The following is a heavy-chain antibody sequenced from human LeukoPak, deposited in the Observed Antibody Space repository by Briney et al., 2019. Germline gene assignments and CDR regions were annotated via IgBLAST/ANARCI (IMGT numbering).Heavy chain of an antibody. V-gene: IGHV1-18*01. D-gene: IGHD5-12*01. CDR1: DYTFTNYG. J-gene: IGHJ4*02. CDR2: ISTYNGNT. Sequence: GASVNVSCTASDYTFTNYGITWVGQAPGQGVEWMGWISTYNGNTKYAQNLQGSVTMTTDTSTSTAYMDLRSLRSDDTAVYYCARGRGSTSRYWGQGTLVTVSS. CDR3: ARGRGSTSRY.